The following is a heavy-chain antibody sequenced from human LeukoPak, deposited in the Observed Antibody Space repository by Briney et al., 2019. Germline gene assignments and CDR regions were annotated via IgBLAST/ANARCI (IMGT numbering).Heavy chain of an antibody. CDR2: FDPEDGET. V-gene: IGHV1-24*01. CDR1: GYTLTELS. CDR3: ATVVIVVVNNYFDY. J-gene: IGHJ4*02. Sequence: ASVKVSCKVSGYTLTELSMHWVRQAPGKGPEWMGGFDPEDGETIYAQKFQGRATMTEDTSTDTAYMELSSLRSEDTAVYYCATVVIVVVNNYFDYWGQGTLVTVSS. D-gene: IGHD3-22*01.